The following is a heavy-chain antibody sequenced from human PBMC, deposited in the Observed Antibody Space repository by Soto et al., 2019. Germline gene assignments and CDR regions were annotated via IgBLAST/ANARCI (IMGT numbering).Heavy chain of an antibody. D-gene: IGHD3-10*01. V-gene: IGHV1-18*04. CDR1: GYTFTSYG. CDR2: ISAYNGNT. CDR3: ARGKRITMVRGVRAGGWFDP. J-gene: IGHJ5*02. Sequence: ASVKVSCNASGYTFTSYGISWVRQAPGQGLEWMGWISAYNGNTNYAQKLQGRVTMTTDTSTSTAYMELRSLRSDDTAVYYCARGKRITMVRGVRAGGWFDPWGQGTLVTVSS.